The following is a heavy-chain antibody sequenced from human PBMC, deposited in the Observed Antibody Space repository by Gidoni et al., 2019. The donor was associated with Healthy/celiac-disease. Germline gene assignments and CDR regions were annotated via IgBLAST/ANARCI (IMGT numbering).Heavy chain of an antibody. CDR1: GGSISSGGYY. J-gene: IGHJ5*02. CDR3: ARARHYDFWSGYYTLFNWFDP. Sequence: QVQLQESGPGLVKPSQTLSLTCTVSGGSISSGGYYWSWIRQHPGKGLEWIGYIYYSGSTYYNPSLKSRVTISVDTSKNQFSLKLSSVTAADTAVYYCARARHYDFWSGYYTLFNWFDPWGQGTLVTVSS. D-gene: IGHD3-3*01. V-gene: IGHV4-31*03. CDR2: IYYSGST.